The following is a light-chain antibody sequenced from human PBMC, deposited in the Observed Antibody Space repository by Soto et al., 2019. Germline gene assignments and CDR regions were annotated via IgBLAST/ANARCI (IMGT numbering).Light chain of an antibody. CDR3: QQYYDYPPLI. CDR1: RNINRK. V-gene: IGKV3-15*01. Sequence: EIVMTQSPATLSVSPGERATLSCRASRNINRKLAWYQQKPGQAPRLLISSASTRATGIPARFSGSGSGTEFTLTISSLQSEDFAVYYCQQYYDYPPLIFGGGTKVDIK. CDR2: SAS. J-gene: IGKJ4*01.